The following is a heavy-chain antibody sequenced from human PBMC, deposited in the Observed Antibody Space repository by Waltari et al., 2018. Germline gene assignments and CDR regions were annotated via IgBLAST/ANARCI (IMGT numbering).Heavy chain of an antibody. J-gene: IGHJ3*02. Sequence: EVQLVESGGGLVKPGGSLRLSCAASGFTFSNDWMSWVRQAPGKGLEWVGRIQSKTDGATTHYAAPVKGRFTISRDDSKNTLYLQMNSLKTEDTAVYYCTTGRVSNDAFDIWDQGTMVTVSS. CDR2: IQSKTDGATT. V-gene: IGHV3-15*01. CDR3: TTGRVSNDAFDI. CDR1: GFTFSNDW.